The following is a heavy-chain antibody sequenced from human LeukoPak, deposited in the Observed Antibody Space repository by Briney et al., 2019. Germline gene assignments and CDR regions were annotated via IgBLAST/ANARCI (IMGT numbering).Heavy chain of an antibody. V-gene: IGHV3-74*01. CDR2: VKSDGTAT. CDR1: GFTFSSHL. CDR3: VSKFATGD. Sequence: PGGSLRLSCAASGFTFSSHLMHWVRQAQGTGLVWVSSVKSDGTATNYADSVKGRFTISRDNAKNTLYLQMNSLRVEDTAVYYCVSKFATGDWGQGTLVTVSS. D-gene: IGHD1-14*01. J-gene: IGHJ4*02.